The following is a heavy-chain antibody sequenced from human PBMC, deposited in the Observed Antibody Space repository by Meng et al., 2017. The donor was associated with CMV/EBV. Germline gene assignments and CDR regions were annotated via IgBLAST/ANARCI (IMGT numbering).Heavy chain of an antibody. D-gene: IGHD1-7*01. Sequence: SVTVSCKASGGTFSSYAISWVRQAPGQGLEWMGGIIPIFGTANYEQKFQGRVTLTTDESTSTAYMELSSLRSEDTAVYYCARKRYNWNYSTAPYYSYGMDVWGQGTTVTVSS. CDR1: GGTFSSYA. J-gene: IGHJ6*02. CDR2: IIPIFGTA. V-gene: IGHV1-69*05. CDR3: ARKRYNWNYSTAPYYSYGMDV.